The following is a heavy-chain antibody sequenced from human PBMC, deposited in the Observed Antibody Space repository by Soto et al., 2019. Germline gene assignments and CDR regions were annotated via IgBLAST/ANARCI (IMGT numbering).Heavy chain of an antibody. CDR2: ISYDGSNK. Sequence: GGSLRLSCAASGFTFSSYGMHWVRQAPGKGLEWVAVISYDGSNKYYADSVKGRFTISRDNSKNTLYLQMNSLRAEDTAVYYCAKGREWLLTADPYMDVWGKGTTVTVSS. V-gene: IGHV3-30*18. J-gene: IGHJ6*03. CDR1: GFTFSSYG. D-gene: IGHD3-3*01. CDR3: AKGREWLLTADPYMDV.